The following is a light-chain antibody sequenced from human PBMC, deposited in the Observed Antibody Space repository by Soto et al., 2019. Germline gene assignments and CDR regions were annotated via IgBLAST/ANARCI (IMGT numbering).Light chain of an antibody. V-gene: IGLV4-69*02. J-gene: IGLJ3*02. CDR3: QTWSTGIWV. CDR2: LNSDGSH. CDR1: SGHSDYA. Sequence: QLVLTQSPSASASLGASVKLTCTLSSGHSDYAIAWHQQQPEKGPRYLMKLNSDGSHSKGDGIPDRFSGSSSVADRYLTISSLQSADEGDYYCQTWSTGIWVFGGGTKLTVL.